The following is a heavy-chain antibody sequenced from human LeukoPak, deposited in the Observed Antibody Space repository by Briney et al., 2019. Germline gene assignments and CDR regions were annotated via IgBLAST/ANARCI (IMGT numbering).Heavy chain of an antibody. V-gene: IGHV3-21*05. Sequence: GGSLRLSCAASGFTFSSYSMNWVRQAPGKGLEWVSYISSSSSPIYYADSVKGRFTISRDNAKNSLYLQMNSLRAEDTAVYYCARDPDYYDSSGYYSDAFDIWGQGTMVTVSS. J-gene: IGHJ3*02. CDR3: ARDPDYYDSSGYYSDAFDI. D-gene: IGHD3-22*01. CDR1: GFTFSSYS. CDR2: ISSSSSPI.